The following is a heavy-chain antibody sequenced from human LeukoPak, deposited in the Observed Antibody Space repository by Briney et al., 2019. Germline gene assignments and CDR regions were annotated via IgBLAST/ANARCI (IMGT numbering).Heavy chain of an antibody. CDR2: IYYSGST. CDR1: GGSISSGDYY. V-gene: IGHV4-30-4*01. D-gene: IGHD3-3*01. J-gene: IGHJ5*02. CDR3: ARDGPITIFGENWFDP. Sequence: SETLSLTCTVSGGSISSGDYYWSWIRQPPGKGLERIGYIYYSGSTYYNPSLKSRVTISVDTSKNQFSLKLSSVTAADTAVYYCARDGPITIFGENWFDPWGQGTLVTVSS.